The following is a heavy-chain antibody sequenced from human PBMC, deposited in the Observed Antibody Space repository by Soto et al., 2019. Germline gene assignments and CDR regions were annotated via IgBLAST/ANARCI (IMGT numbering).Heavy chain of an antibody. CDR1: GFSFSISP. CDR3: ARDPKTSGGQHWAFNYFDS. J-gene: IGHJ4*02. V-gene: IGHV3-30-3*01. Sequence: PGGSLGLSCAASGFSFSISPMHWVRQAPGKGPEWVALISYDGTNKFYADSVKGRFTISRDNSKSTLYLQVDSLRPEDAAVYYCARDPKTSGGQHWAFNYFDSWGQGTLVTVSS. CDR2: ISYDGTNK. D-gene: IGHD7-27*01.